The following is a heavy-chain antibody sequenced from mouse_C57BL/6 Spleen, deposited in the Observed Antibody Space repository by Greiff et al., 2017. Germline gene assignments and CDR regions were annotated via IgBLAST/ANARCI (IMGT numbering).Heavy chain of an antibody. D-gene: IGHD3-2*02. CDR3: ARGETWDSSGSSWFAY. CDR1: GYTFTSYW. CDR2: IHPNSGST. V-gene: IGHV1-64*01. Sequence: QVQLQQPGAELVKPGASVKLSCKASGYTFTSYWMHWVKQRPGHGLEWIGMIHPNSGSTNYNEKFKSKATLTVDKSSSTAYMQLSSLTSEDSAVYYCARGETWDSSGSSWFAYWGQGTLGTVSA. J-gene: IGHJ3*01.